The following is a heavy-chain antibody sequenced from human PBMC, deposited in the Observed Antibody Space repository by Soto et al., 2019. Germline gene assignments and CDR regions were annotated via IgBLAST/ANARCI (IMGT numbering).Heavy chain of an antibody. Sequence: GASVKVSCKASGYTFTSYYMHWVRQAPGQGLEWMGIINPSGGSTSYAQKFQGRVTMTRDTSTSTVYMELSSLRSEDTAVYYCARDLPPPFSGYYYYGMDVWGQGTTVTVSS. CDR1: GYTFTSYY. V-gene: IGHV1-46*01. J-gene: IGHJ6*02. CDR3: ARDLPPPFSGYYYYGMDV. D-gene: IGHD3-22*01. CDR2: INPSGGST.